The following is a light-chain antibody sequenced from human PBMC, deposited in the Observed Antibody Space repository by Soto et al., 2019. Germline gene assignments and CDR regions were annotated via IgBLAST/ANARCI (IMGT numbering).Light chain of an antibody. Sequence: QSVLTQPPSVSGAPGQRVIISCTGSSSNIGAGYDVHWYLQLPGTAPKLLIYVNSNRPSGVPDRFSGSKSGTSASLAITGLQAEDEADYYCQSYDSSLSAVVFGGGTKLTVL. CDR3: QSYDSSLSAVV. CDR1: SSNIGAGYD. V-gene: IGLV1-40*01. J-gene: IGLJ2*01. CDR2: VNS.